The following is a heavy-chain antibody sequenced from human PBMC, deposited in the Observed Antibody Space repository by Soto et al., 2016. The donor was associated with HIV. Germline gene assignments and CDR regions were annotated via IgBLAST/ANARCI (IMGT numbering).Heavy chain of an antibody. J-gene: IGHJ6*03. D-gene: IGHD6-13*01. V-gene: IGHV3-20*04. CDR3: AREGIAAAGTKGHYYYMDV. CDR1: GFTFDDYG. CDR2: INWNGGST. Sequence: EVQLVESGGGVVRPGGSLRLSCAASGFTFDDYGMSWVRQAPGKGLEWVSGINWNGGSTGYADSVKGRFTISRDNAKNSLYLQMNSLRAEDTALYYCAREGIAAAGTKGHYYYMDVWGKGTTVTVSS.